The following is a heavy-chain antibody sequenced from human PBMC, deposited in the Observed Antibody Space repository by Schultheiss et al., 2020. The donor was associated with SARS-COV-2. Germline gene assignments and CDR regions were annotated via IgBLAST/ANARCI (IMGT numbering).Heavy chain of an antibody. V-gene: IGHV4-34*01. CDR1: GGSFSGYF. J-gene: IGHJ4*02. CDR2: VNHSGNT. D-gene: IGHD2-21*01. Sequence: SETLSLTCAVYGGSFSGYFWTWIRQSPGKGLEWIGEVNHSGNTNYNPSLKSRVTISVDTSKNQFSLKLRSVTAADTAVYYCARRAYCGDDCFPFDYWGQGTLVTVSS. CDR3: ARRAYCGDDCFPFDY.